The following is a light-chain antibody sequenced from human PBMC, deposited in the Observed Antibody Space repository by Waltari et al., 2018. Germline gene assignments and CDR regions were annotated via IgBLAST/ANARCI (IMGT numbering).Light chain of an antibody. Sequence: DIQMTQSPSTLSASVGDRVTITCRASQSIGRWLAWYQQKPGKAPKLLIHRASSVESGVPSRFSGSGSETDFTFIISSLQPDDFATYYCQQYNSYPRTFGQGTKVEIK. V-gene: IGKV1-5*03. CDR2: RAS. CDR3: QQYNSYPRT. J-gene: IGKJ1*01. CDR1: QSIGRW.